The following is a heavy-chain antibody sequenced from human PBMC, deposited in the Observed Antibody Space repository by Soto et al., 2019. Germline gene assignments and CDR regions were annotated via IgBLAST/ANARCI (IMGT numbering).Heavy chain of an antibody. CDR2: ISSSSSYI. D-gene: IGHD2-2*01. J-gene: IGHJ6*02. CDR1: GFTFSSYS. Sequence: EVQLVESGGGLVKPGGSLRLSCAASGFTFSSYSMNWVRQAPGKGLEWVSSISSSSSYIYYADSVKGRFTISRDNAKNTLYLQMNSLKAEDTDVYYCAMWVVPAATSYYYYGMDVWGQGTTVTVSS. CDR3: AMWVVPAATSYYYYGMDV. V-gene: IGHV3-21*01.